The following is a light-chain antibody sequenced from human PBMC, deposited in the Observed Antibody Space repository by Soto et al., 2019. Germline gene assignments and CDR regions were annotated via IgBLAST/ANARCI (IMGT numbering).Light chain of an antibody. V-gene: IGKV1-5*01. CDR3: RQDINYPGA. CDR2: HAS. CDR1: QSISNW. Sequence: DIQMTQSPSTLPASVGDRVAITCRASQSISNWLAWYQQKPGTAPKVLIYHASNLQSGVPSRFSGSGSGTEFTLAIRSLQPDDVATYYCRQDINYPGACGQGTKVDNK. J-gene: IGKJ1*01.